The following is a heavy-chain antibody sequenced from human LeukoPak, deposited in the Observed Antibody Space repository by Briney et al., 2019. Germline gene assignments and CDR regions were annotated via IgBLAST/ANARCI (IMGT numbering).Heavy chain of an antibody. V-gene: IGHV4-34*01. CDR1: GGSFSGYY. J-gene: IGHJ4*02. D-gene: IGHD3-10*01. CDR3: ARDAVFLRYYYGSGSYYTQFDY. CDR2: INHSGST. Sequence: PSETLSLTCAVYGGSFSGYYWSWIRQPPGKGLEWIGEINHSGSTNYNPSLKSRVTISVDTSKNQFSLKLSSVTAADTAVYYCARDAVFLRYYYGSGSYYTQFDYWGQGTPVTVSS.